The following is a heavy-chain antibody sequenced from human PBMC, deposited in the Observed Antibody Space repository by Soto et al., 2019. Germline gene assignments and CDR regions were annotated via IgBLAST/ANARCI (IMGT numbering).Heavy chain of an antibody. Sequence: SETLCLTCSVSGGTISGYDWTWIRQPPGKGLEWIGFMYNSGSTHYNPSLKSRVTISLDTSKNQFSLNLRSVTAADTAVYYCASMGYHYGSGSYPLDYWGQGTLVTVSS. CDR1: GGTISGYD. V-gene: IGHV4-59*08. J-gene: IGHJ4*02. CDR2: MYNSGST. CDR3: ASMGYHYGSGSYPLDY. D-gene: IGHD3-10*01.